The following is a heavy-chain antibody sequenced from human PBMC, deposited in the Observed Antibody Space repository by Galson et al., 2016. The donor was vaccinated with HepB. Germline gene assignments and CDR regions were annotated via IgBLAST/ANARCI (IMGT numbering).Heavy chain of an antibody. Sequence: SETLSLTCSVSGASISSSDYHWGWIRQPPGKGLEWIGSIFYSGSTFYNPSLKSRVTISVDTSKNRFSLKLSSVTAADTAVYYCARHVYDILTGTINYGMDVWGKGTTVTVSS. CDR2: IFYSGST. CDR1: GASISSSDYH. V-gene: IGHV4-39*01. CDR3: ARHVYDILTGTINYGMDV. D-gene: IGHD3-9*01. J-gene: IGHJ6*04.